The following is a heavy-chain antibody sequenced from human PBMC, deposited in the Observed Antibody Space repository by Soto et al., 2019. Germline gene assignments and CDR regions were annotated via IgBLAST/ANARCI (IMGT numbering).Heavy chain of an antibody. CDR2: IIPIFGTA. J-gene: IGHJ5*02. CDR3: ARGFRRDESWFDP. Sequence: GASVNVSCKASGGTFSSYAISWVLQAPGQGLEWMGGIIPIFGTANYAQKFQGRVTITADESTSTAYMELSSLRSEDTAVYYCARGFRRDESWFDPWGQGTLVTVSS. CDR1: GGTFSSYA. V-gene: IGHV1-69*13. D-gene: IGHD2-21*01.